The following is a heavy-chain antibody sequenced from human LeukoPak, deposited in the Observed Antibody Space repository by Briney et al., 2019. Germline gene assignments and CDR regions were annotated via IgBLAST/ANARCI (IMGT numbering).Heavy chain of an antibody. Sequence: GASVKVSCKASGDTFTGYYIHWVRQAPGQGLEWMGRINPDSGDTNFAQKFQGRVTMTRETSISTAYMELSRLESDDTAVYYCARPFNSAWYYFDYWGQGTLVTVSS. D-gene: IGHD6-19*01. V-gene: IGHV1-2*06. CDR1: GDTFTGYY. CDR2: INPDSGDT. J-gene: IGHJ4*02. CDR3: ARPFNSAWYYFDY.